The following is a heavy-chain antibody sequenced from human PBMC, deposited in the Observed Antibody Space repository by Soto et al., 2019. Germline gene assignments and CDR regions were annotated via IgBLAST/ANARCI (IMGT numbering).Heavy chain of an antibody. Sequence: GESLKISCNGSGYSFTSYWICWVRQMPWKGLEWMGIIYPGDSDTRYSPSFQGQVTISADKPISTAYLQWSSLKASDTAMYYCARHLVQSGSSPFDYWGQGTLVTVSS. J-gene: IGHJ4*02. V-gene: IGHV5-51*01. CDR2: IYPGDSDT. D-gene: IGHD5-12*01. CDR3: ARHLVQSGSSPFDY. CDR1: GYSFTSYW.